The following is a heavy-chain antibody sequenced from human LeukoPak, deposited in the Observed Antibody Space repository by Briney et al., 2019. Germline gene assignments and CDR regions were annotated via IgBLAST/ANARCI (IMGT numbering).Heavy chain of an antibody. CDR2: IYHSGST. CDR3: AKGGRYSYGTSDP. J-gene: IGHJ5*02. V-gene: IGHV4-38-2*02. D-gene: IGHD5-18*01. CDR1: GYSISSGYY. Sequence: SETLSLTCTVSGYSISSGYYWGWIRPPPGKGLEWIGSIYHSGSTYYNPSLKSRVTISVDTSKNQFSLRLSSVTAADTAVYYCAKGGRYSYGTSDPWGQGTLVTVSS.